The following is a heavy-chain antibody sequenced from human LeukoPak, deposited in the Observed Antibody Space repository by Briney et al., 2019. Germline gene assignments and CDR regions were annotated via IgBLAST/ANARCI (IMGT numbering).Heavy chain of an antibody. CDR2: FDPEDGET. J-gene: IGHJ4*02. Sequence: ASVKVSCKVSGYTLTELSMHWVRQAPGKGLEWMGGFDPEDGETIYAQKFQGRVTMTEDTSTDTAYMELSSLRSEDTAVYYCARHLRSGSLYYFDNWGQGTLVIVSS. CDR3: ARHLRSGSLYYFDN. CDR1: GYTLTELS. D-gene: IGHD3-10*01. V-gene: IGHV1-24*01.